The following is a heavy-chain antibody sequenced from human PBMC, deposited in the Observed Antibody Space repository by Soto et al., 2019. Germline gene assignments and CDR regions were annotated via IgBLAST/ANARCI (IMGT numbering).Heavy chain of an antibody. D-gene: IGHD2-2*01. CDR1: GGSISSGGYY. CDR2: IYYSGST. V-gene: IGHV4-30-4*01. Sequence: QMQLQESGPGLVKPSQTLSLTCTVSGGSISSGGYYWSWIRQPPGKGLEWIGYIYYSGSTYYNPSLKSRMTMSVHTSKNQFSLKISSVTSADTPVYDCVSYCSSTSCNWFDPWGQGTLITVSS. J-gene: IGHJ5*02. CDR3: VSYCSSTSCNWFDP.